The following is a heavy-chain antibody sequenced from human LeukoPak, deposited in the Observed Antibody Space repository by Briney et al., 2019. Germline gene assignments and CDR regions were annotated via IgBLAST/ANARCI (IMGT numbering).Heavy chain of an antibody. V-gene: IGHV4-59*01. CDR3: ARAPGMYYYDSSGYYLD. J-gene: IGHJ4*02. CDR2: IYYSGST. Sequence: KPWETLSLTCTVSGGSISSYYWSWIRQPPGKGLEWIGYIYYSGSTNYNPSLKSRVTISVDTSKNQFSLKLSSVTAADTAVYYRARAPGMYYYDSSGYYLDWGQGTLVTVSS. CDR1: GGSISSYY. D-gene: IGHD3-22*01.